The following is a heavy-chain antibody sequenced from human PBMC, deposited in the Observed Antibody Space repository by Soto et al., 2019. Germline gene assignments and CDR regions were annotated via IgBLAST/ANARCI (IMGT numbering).Heavy chain of an antibody. V-gene: IGHV4-31*01. CDR3: ARTPLL. J-gene: IGHJ4*02. CDR2: IYYSGST. Sequence: QVQLQESGPGLVKPSQTLSLTCTVSGGSISSGGYYWSWIRQHPGKGLEWIGYIYYSGSTYYNYSHPSLSSQVTIAVDPSNNPFSLKLSSVTAADTTVYYCARTPLLWGQGTLVTVSS. D-gene: IGHD1-26*01. CDR1: GGSISSGGYY.